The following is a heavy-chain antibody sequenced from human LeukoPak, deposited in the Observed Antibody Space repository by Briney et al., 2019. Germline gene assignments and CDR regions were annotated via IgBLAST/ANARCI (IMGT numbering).Heavy chain of an antibody. V-gene: IGHV4-59*01. CDR1: GGSISSYH. Sequence: PSETLSLTCTVSGGSISSYHWSWIRQPPGKGLEWIGYIYYSGSTNYNPSLKSRVTISVDTSKNQFSLKLSSVTAADTAVYYCARNLRAYCGGDCPPENYYYYMDVWGKGTTVTVSS. CDR2: IYYSGST. CDR3: ARNLRAYCGGDCPPENYYYYMDV. J-gene: IGHJ6*03. D-gene: IGHD2-21*01.